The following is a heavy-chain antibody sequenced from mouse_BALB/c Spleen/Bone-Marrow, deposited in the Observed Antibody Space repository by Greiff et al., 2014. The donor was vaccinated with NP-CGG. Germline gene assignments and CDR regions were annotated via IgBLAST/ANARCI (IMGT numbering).Heavy chain of an antibody. CDR1: GYTFTSYY. CDR3: ARDTMDY. V-gene: IGHV1S56*01. J-gene: IGHJ4*01. Sequence: VQLVESGPELVKPGASVRISCKASGYTFTSYYIHWVKQRPGQGLEWIGWIYPGNVNTKYNEKFKGKAILTADKSSSTAYMQLSSLTSEDSAVYFCARDTMDYWGQGTSVTVSS. CDR2: IYPGNVNT.